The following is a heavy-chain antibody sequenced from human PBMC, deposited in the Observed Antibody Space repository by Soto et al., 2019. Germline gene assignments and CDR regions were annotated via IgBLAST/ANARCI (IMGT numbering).Heavy chain of an antibody. CDR3: ARALTVIATPNWFDP. CDR2: IWYDGSNK. D-gene: IGHD4-17*01. Sequence: QVQLVESGGGVVQPGRSLRLSCAASGFTFSSYGMHWVRQAPGKGLEWVAVIWYDGSNKYYADSVKGRFTISRDNSKNTLYLQMNSLRAEDTAVYYCARALTVIATPNWFDPWGQGTLVTVSS. J-gene: IGHJ5*02. CDR1: GFTFSSYG. V-gene: IGHV3-33*01.